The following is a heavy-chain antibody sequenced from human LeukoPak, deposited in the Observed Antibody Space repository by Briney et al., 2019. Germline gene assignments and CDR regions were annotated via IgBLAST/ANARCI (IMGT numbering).Heavy chain of an antibody. D-gene: IGHD4-17*01. J-gene: IGHJ4*02. CDR3: ARDYADYVGYFFFDY. Sequence: PGGSLRLSCAASGFTFNNYAMNCVRQAPGKWLEWVSSISGGGETTYYADSAKGRFTISRDNSQNTLYLQMNSLRAEDTAVYYCARDYADYVGYFFFDYWGQGTLVTVSS. CDR2: ISGGGETT. V-gene: IGHV3-23*01. CDR1: GFTFNNYA.